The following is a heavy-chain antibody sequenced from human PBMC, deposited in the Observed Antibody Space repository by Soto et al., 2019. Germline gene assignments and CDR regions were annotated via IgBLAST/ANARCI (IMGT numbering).Heavy chain of an antibody. D-gene: IGHD2-2*01. Sequence: ASETLSLTCTVSGGSISSSSYYWGWIRQPPGKGLEWIGSIYYSGSTYYNPSLKSRVTISVDTSKNQFSLKLSSVTAADTAVYYCARQVVPAAGSGDWFDPWGQGTLVTVSS. CDR2: IYYSGST. J-gene: IGHJ5*02. V-gene: IGHV4-39*01. CDR1: GGSISSSSYY. CDR3: ARQVVPAAGSGDWFDP.